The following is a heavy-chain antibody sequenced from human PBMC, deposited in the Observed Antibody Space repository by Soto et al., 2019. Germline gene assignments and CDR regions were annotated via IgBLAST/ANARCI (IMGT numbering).Heavy chain of an antibody. D-gene: IGHD3-22*01. CDR2: IIPIFGTA. J-gene: IGHJ3*02. CDR1: GGTFSSYA. V-gene: IGHV1-69*13. Sequence: SVKVSCKASGGTFSSYAISWVRQAPGQGLEWMGGIIPIFGTANYAQKFQGRVTITADESTSTAYMELSSLRSEDTAVYYCARARYYDSSGYYANDAFDIWGQGTMVTVSS. CDR3: ARARYYDSSGYYANDAFDI.